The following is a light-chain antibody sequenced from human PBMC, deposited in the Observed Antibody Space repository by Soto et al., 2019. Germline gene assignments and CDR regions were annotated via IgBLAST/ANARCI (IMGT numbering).Light chain of an antibody. J-gene: IGKJ5*01. Sequence: DIQLTQSPSLLSASVGDRVTITCRASQGIDSYLAWYQQKPGKDTKFLIYAASTLRGGVPSRFSGSGSGTEFTLTISSLQPEDFATYYCQGLNDYPITFGQGTRLEIK. CDR2: AAS. CDR1: QGIDSY. V-gene: IGKV1-9*01. CDR3: QGLNDYPIT.